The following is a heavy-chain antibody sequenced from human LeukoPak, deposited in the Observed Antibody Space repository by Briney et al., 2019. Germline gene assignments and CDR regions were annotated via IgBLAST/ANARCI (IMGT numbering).Heavy chain of an antibody. J-gene: IGHJ4*02. CDR3: ARGAAGYSYG. Sequence: SETLSLTCTVSGGSISSYYWSWIRQPPGKGLEWIGHIYYSGSTNYNPSLKGRVTISIDTSKNQFSLRLSSVTAADTAVYYCARGAAGYSYGWGQGTLVTVSS. CDR2: IYYSGST. V-gene: IGHV4-59*01. CDR1: GGSISSYY. D-gene: IGHD5-18*01.